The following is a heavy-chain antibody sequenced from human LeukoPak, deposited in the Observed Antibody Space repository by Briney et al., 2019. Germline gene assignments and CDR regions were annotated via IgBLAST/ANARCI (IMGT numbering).Heavy chain of an antibody. CDR3: AREGYTSSWYSGYYYFDY. CDR1: GGSISSGSYF. J-gene: IGHJ4*02. CDR2: INTSGST. V-gene: IGHV4-61*02. D-gene: IGHD6-13*01. Sequence: SQTLSLTCTVSGGSISSGSYFWTWIRQPAGKRLEWIGRINTSGSTNYNPSLKSRVAISVDTSKNQFSLKLSSVTAADTAVFFCAREGYTSSWYSGYYYFDYWGQGTLVTVSS.